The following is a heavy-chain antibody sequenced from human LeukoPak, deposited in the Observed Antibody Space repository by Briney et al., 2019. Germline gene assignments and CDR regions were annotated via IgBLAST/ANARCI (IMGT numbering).Heavy chain of an antibody. V-gene: IGHV3-7*01. CDR1: GFTFSSYW. Sequence: GGSLRLSCAASGFTFSSYWMSWVRQAPGKGLEWVANIKQDGSEKYYVDSVKGRFTISRDNAKNSLHLQMNSLRAEDTAVYYCARAPRGFWSGYSPYYFDYWGQGTLVTVSS. J-gene: IGHJ4*02. D-gene: IGHD3-3*01. CDR3: ARAPRGFWSGYSPYYFDY. CDR2: IKQDGSEK.